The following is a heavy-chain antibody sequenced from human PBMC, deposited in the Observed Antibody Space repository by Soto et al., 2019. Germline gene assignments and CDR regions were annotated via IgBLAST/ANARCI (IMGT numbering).Heavy chain of an antibody. CDR3: ARGWGYDSNDYYYAY. CDR2: IIPIFGTA. Sequence: QVQLVQSGAEVRKPGSSVKVSCKASGGTFSRHAISWVRQAPGQGLEWMGGIIPIFGTANHAQKFQGRVTINADETRSTVDMELSRLRSEDTAMYYCARGWGYDSNDYYYAYWGQGTLVIVSS. D-gene: IGHD3-22*01. CDR1: GGTFSRHA. V-gene: IGHV1-69*01. J-gene: IGHJ4*02.